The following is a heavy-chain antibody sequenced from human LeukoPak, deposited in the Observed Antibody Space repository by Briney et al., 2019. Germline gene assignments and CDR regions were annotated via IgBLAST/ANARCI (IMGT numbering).Heavy chain of an antibody. Sequence: SVKVSCKASGGTFSSYAISWVRQAPGQGLEWMGRIIPIFGIANYAQKFQGRVTITADKSTSTAYMELSSLRSEDTVVYYCARGRYYYDSSGYYYVDDDYWGQGTLVTVSS. CDR2: IIPIFGIA. CDR1: GGTFSSYA. V-gene: IGHV1-69*04. CDR3: ARGRYYYDSSGYYYVDDDY. D-gene: IGHD3-22*01. J-gene: IGHJ4*02.